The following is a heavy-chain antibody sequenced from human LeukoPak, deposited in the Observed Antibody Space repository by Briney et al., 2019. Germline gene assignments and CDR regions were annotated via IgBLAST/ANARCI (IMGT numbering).Heavy chain of an antibody. J-gene: IGHJ5*02. CDR2: IYSDGST. V-gene: IGHV3-53*01. CDR1: RFTVSSNY. D-gene: IGHD5-12*01. Sequence: PGGSLRLSCAASRFTVSSNYMSWVRQAPGKGLEWVSEIYSDGSTYYAASVKGRFSISRDNSKNTVYLQMSSLRAEDTAIYYCAKPPGLRRLDPWGQGTLVTVSS. CDR3: AKPPGLRRLDP.